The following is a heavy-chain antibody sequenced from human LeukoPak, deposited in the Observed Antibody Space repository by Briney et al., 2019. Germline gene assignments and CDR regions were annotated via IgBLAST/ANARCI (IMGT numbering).Heavy chain of an antibody. CDR1: GFTFDDYY. V-gene: IGHV3-11*01. D-gene: IGHD3-16*01. J-gene: IGHJ4*02. CDR2: ISNSGNTI. Sequence: PGGSLRISCAASGFTFDDYYMTWIRQALGKGLEWVSYISNSGNTIKEADSVKGRFTISRDNAQNSLFLQMKSLRAEDTAVYYCARYRVITNDYFDSWGQGTLVTVSS. CDR3: ARYRVITNDYFDS.